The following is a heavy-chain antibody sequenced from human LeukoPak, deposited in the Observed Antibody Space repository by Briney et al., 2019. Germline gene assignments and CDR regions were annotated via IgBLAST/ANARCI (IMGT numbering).Heavy chain of an antibody. J-gene: IGHJ6*02. CDR3: ASCAAVAGNVGVGYYYYGMDV. CDR1: GFTFSSYW. Sequence: PGGSLRLSCAASGFTFSSYWMHWVRQAPGKGLVWVSRINSDGSSTSYADSVKGRFTISRDNAKNTQYLQMNSLRAEDTAVYYCASCAAVAGNVGVGYYYYGMDVWGQGTTVTVSS. CDR2: INSDGSST. V-gene: IGHV3-74*01. D-gene: IGHD6-19*01.